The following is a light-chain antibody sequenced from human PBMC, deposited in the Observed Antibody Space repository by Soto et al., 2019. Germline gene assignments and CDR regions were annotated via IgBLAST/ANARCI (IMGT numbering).Light chain of an antibody. CDR3: CSYAGSYTYV. Sequence: QSALTQPRSVSGSPGQSVTISCTGTSSDGGGYNYVSWYQQHPGKAPKLMIYDVSKRPSGVPDRFSGSKSGNTASLTSSGLQAEDEADYYCCSYAGSYTYVFGTGTKVTVL. J-gene: IGLJ1*01. CDR1: SSDGGGYNY. V-gene: IGLV2-11*01. CDR2: DVS.